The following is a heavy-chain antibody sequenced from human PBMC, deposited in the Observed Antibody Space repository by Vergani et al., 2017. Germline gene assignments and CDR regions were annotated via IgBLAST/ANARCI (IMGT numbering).Heavy chain of an antibody. CDR3: ARLKIVAERAFEI. D-gene: IGHD3-22*01. J-gene: IGHJ3*02. CDR1: GYSFTSYW. V-gene: IGHV5-51*01. CDR2: IYPGDSDT. Sequence: EVQLVQSGAEVKKPGESLRISCKGSGYSFTSYWISWVRQMPGKGLAWMGIIYPGDSDTRYSPSFQGQVPISADKSLSTAYLQWSSLKASDTAMYYCARLKIVAERAFEIWGQGTMVTVSS.